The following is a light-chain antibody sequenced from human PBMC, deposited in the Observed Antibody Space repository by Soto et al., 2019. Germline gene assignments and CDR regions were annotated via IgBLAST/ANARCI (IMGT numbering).Light chain of an antibody. Sequence: EVVMTQSPASLSASPGERFTLSCRASQNIRSSLAWYQQRPGQAPGLLIYDASTRATGIPPRFSGGGSGTEFTVTISSLQSEDFAIYYCQQYDIWPPYTFGQGTRWIS. CDR2: DAS. CDR3: QQYDIWPPYT. CDR1: QNIRSS. J-gene: IGKJ2*01. V-gene: IGKV3-15*01.